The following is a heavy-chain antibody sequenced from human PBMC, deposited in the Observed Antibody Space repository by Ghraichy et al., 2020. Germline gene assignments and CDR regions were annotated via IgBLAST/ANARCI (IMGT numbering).Heavy chain of an antibody. CDR2: VSSSGATT. J-gene: IGHJ4*02. V-gene: IGHV3-23*01. CDR3: AKDPTYDGSSGYYSPFDY. Sequence: GGSLRLSCAASGFTFGNFAMSWVRQAPGKGLEWVSGVSSSGATTYYADSVKGRFTISRDNSNNTLYLQMKSLRAEDTALYYCAKDPTYDGSSGYYSPFDYWGPGTLLTVSS. D-gene: IGHD3-22*01. CDR1: GFTFGNFA.